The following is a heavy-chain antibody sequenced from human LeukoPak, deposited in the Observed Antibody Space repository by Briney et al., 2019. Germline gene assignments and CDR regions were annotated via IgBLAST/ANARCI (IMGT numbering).Heavy chain of an antibody. CDR1: GFTFSDHW. CDR2: IRGDGGDT. V-gene: IGHV3-74*01. J-gene: IGHJ4*02. D-gene: IGHD3-10*01. CDR3: ARDRVLGSGSSDY. Sequence: GGSLSLSCTASGFTFSDHWMHWVRHVPGKGLVWVSRIRGDGGDTNNADSVKGRFTISRDNPKNTLYLQMNSLTAEDTAVYYCARDRVLGSGSSDYWGQGTRVTASS.